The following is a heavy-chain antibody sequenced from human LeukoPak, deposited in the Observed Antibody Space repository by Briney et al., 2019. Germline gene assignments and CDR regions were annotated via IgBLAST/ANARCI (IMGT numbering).Heavy chain of an antibody. D-gene: IGHD2-21*01. CDR2: IYYSGST. V-gene: IGHV4-39*07. J-gene: IGHJ4*02. Sequence: SETLSLTCTVSDGSISSYYWGWIRQPPGKGLEWIGSIYYSGSTYYNPSLKSRVTISVDTSKNQFSLKLSSVTAADTAVYYCATGVFQALFDYWGQGTLVTVSS. CDR1: DGSISSYY. CDR3: ATGVFQALFDY.